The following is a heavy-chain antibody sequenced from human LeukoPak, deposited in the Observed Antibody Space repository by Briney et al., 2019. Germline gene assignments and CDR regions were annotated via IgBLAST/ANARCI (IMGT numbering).Heavy chain of an antibody. CDR1: GFTFSSYA. Sequence: GGSLRLSCAASGFTFSSYAMHWVRQAPGKGLEWVAVISYDGSNKYYADSVKGRFTISRDNSKNTLYLQMHSLRAEDTAVYYCASGRQPLLLHYYYYGMDVWGQGTTVTVSS. D-gene: IGHD2-21*02. CDR2: ISYDGSNK. V-gene: IGHV3-30-3*01. CDR3: ASGRQPLLLHYYYYGMDV. J-gene: IGHJ6*02.